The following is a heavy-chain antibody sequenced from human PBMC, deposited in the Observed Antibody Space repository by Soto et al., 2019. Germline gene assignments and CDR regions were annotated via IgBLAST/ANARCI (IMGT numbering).Heavy chain of an antibody. CDR3: ARDGAFCSGTGCRDYYHYMDF. CDR2: ISGSTSYI. Sequence: EVQLVESGGGLVKPGGSLGLSCAASGFSFSDYSMNWVRQAPGKGLEWVSSISGSTSYIYYADSLKGRFTVSRDNAEKSLYLQMNSLSAEDTAVYYCARDGAFCSGTGCRDYYHYMDFWGKGTTVTVSS. CDR1: GFSFSDYS. J-gene: IGHJ6*03. D-gene: IGHD2-2*01. V-gene: IGHV3-21*01.